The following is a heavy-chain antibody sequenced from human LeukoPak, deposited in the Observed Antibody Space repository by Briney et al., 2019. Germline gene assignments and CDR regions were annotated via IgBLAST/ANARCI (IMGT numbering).Heavy chain of an antibody. D-gene: IGHD1/OR15-1a*01. V-gene: IGHV4-59*08. CDR3: ARGGMATKQRWFDP. CDR2: IYYSGST. CDR1: GGSISSYY. Sequence: PSETLSLTCTVSGGSISSYYWSWIRQPPGKGLEWIEYIYYSGSTNYNPSLKSRVTISVDTSKNQFSLKLSSVTAADTAVYYCARGGMATKQRWFDPWGQGTLVTVSS. J-gene: IGHJ5*02.